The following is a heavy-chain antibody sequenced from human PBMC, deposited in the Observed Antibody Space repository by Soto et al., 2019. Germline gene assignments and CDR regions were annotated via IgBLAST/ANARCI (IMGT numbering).Heavy chain of an antibody. CDR1: GFTFSSYA. J-gene: IGHJ4*02. V-gene: IGHV3-23*01. CDR2: ISGSGGST. D-gene: IGHD2-2*01. CDR3: AKDIVVVPAAISGTLDY. Sequence: GGSLRLSCAASGFTFSSYAMSWVRQAPGKGLEWVSAISGSGGSTYYADSVKGRFTISRDNSKNTLYLQMNSLRAEDTAVYYCAKDIVVVPAAISGTLDYWGQGTLVTVSS.